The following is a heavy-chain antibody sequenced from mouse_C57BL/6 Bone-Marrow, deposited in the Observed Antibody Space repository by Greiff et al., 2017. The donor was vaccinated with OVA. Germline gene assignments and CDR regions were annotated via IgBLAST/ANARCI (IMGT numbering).Heavy chain of an antibody. CDR1: GFTFNTYA. V-gene: IGHV10-3*01. CDR3: VGGYDYDGGAYYAMDY. Sequence: EVKLMESGGGLVQPKGSLKLSCAASGFTFNTYAMHWVRQAPGKGLEWVARIRSKSSNYATYYADSVKDRFTISRDDSQSMLYLQMNNLKTEDTAMYYCVGGYDYDGGAYYAMDYWGQGTSVTVSS. CDR2: IRSKSSNYAT. J-gene: IGHJ4*01. D-gene: IGHD2-4*01.